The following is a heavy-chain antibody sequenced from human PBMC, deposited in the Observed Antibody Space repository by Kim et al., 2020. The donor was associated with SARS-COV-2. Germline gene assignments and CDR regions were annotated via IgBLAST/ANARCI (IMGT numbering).Heavy chain of an antibody. Sequence: GGSLRLSCAASGFTFSAYDMHWVRQAPGKGLEWVSGIGSAGDTYYPGSVKGRFTISRENAKNSLYLQMNSLRAGDTAVYYCARALLPITMVRGIMGNWF. CDR1: GFTFSAYD. D-gene: IGHD3-10*01. CDR2: IGSAGDT. CDR3: ARALLPITMVRGIMGNWF. V-gene: IGHV3-13*01. J-gene: IGHJ5*01.